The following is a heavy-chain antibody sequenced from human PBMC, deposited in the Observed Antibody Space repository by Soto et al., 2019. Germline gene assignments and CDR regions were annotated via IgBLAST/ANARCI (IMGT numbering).Heavy chain of an antibody. J-gene: IGHJ4*02. CDR3: ARGGTYYYDSSGSYYEGLDY. CDR1: GGPFSSYA. D-gene: IGHD3-22*01. CDR2: IIPIFGTA. Sequence: SVKECFKACGGPFSSYAISLVRQAPGQGVEWMGGIIPIFGTANYAQKFQGRVTITADESTSTAYMELSSLRSEDTAVYYCARGGTYYYDSSGSYYEGLDYWGQGTLVTVSS. V-gene: IGHV1-69*13.